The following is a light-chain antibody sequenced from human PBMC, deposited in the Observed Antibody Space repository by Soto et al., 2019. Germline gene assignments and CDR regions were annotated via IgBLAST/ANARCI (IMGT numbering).Light chain of an antibody. V-gene: IGKV1-39*01. Sequence: DVXMTQSPSSLSASVGDRVTLTCRASQSISTYLNWYQQKPGKPPKVLLYDASSLQSGVPSRFSGSGSGTDFTLTISSLQPEDFATYYCQQSYSAPWTFGQGTKVEIK. CDR1: QSISTY. CDR2: DAS. J-gene: IGKJ1*01. CDR3: QQSYSAPWT.